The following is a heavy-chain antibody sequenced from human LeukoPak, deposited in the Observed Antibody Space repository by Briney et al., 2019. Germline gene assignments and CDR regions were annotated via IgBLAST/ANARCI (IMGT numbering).Heavy chain of an antibody. CDR1: GFTFSSYA. J-gene: IGHJ4*02. CDR2: ISGSGGSA. Sequence: PGGSLRLSCAASGFTFSSYAMKWVRQAPRKGLEWVSGISGSGGSAYYADSVKGRFTMSRDNSKNTVYLQMNSLRAEDTAVYYCAKGKYSSGAGVFDYWGQGTRVTVSS. V-gene: IGHV3-23*01. CDR3: AKGKYSSGAGVFDY. D-gene: IGHD6-19*01.